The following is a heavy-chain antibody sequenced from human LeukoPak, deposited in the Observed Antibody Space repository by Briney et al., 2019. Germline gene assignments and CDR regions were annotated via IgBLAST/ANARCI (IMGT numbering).Heavy chain of an antibody. CDR3: ASGSGSYRTPDYYMDV. V-gene: IGHV3-53*01. D-gene: IGHD3-10*01. CDR1: GFTVSSNY. Sequence: GGSLRLSCAASGFTVSSNYMSWVRQAPGKGLEWVSVIYSGGSTYYADSVKGRFTISRDNSKNTLYLQMNSLRAEDTAVYYCASGSGSYRTPDYYMDVWGTGTTVTVSS. J-gene: IGHJ6*03. CDR2: IYSGGST.